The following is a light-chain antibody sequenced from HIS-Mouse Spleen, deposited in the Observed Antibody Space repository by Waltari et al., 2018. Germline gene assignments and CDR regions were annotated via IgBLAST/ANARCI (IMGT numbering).Light chain of an antibody. J-gene: IGKJ3*01. Sequence: EIVMTQSPATLSVSPGERATLSCRASQSVSSNLAWYQQKPGQAPSLLIYGASTRATGIPARFSGSGSGTEFTLTISSLQSEDFAVYYCQQYNNWPPLAFGPGTKVDIK. V-gene: IGKV3-15*01. CDR3: QQYNNWPPLA. CDR2: GAS. CDR1: QSVSSN.